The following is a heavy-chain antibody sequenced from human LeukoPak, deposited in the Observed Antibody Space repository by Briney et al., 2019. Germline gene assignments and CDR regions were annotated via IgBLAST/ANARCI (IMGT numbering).Heavy chain of an antibody. CDR1: VFTFSSYA. CDR3: ARASIWANSFDP. Sequence: PGRSLRLSCAPSVFTFSSYAMHWVRHAPGKGLEWVSVISYDGSNKYYADSVKGRFTISRDNSKDTMYLQMNRLRAEDTAVYYCARASIWANSFDPWGQGTPVTVSS. D-gene: IGHD3-16*01. J-gene: IGHJ5*02. V-gene: IGHV3-30-3*01. CDR2: ISYDGSNK.